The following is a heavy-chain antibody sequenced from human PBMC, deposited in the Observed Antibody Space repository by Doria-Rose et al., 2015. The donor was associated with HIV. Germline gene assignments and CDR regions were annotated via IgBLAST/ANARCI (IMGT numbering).Heavy chain of an antibody. D-gene: IGHD2-8*01. Sequence: MTWVRQAPGKGLEWVANIKQDGSEKYYVDSVKGRFTISRDNAKNSLYLQMNSLRAEGTAVYYCARGGNGRPFDNWGQGTLVTVSS. J-gene: IGHJ4*02. CDR2: IKQDGSEK. CDR3: ARGGNGRPFDN. V-gene: IGHV3-7*03.